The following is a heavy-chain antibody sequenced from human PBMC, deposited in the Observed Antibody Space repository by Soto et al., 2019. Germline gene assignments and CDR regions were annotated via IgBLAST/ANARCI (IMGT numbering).Heavy chain of an antibody. Sequence: GGSLRLSCAASGFTSSSYAMSWVRQAPGKGLEWVSAISGSGGSTYYADSVKGRFTISRDNSKNTLYLQMNSLRAEDTAVYYCAKGGAVAGPTPELDLDYWGQGTLVTVSS. D-gene: IGHD6-19*01. V-gene: IGHV3-23*01. J-gene: IGHJ4*02. CDR2: ISGSGGST. CDR1: GFTSSSYA. CDR3: AKGGAVAGPTPELDLDY.